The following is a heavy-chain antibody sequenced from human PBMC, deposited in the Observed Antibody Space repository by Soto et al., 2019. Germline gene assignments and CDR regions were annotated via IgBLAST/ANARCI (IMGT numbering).Heavy chain of an antibody. CDR3: ARPPHEYYDFWSGDYYYGMDV. D-gene: IGHD3-3*01. CDR1: GYSFTSYW. J-gene: IGHJ6*02. CDR2: IYPGDSDT. Sequence: GESLKISCKGSGYSFTSYWIGWVRQMPGKGLEWMGIIYPGDSDTRYSPSFQGQVTISADKSISTAYLQWSSLKASDTAMYYCARPPHEYYDFWSGDYYYGMDVWGQGTTVTVSS. V-gene: IGHV5-51*01.